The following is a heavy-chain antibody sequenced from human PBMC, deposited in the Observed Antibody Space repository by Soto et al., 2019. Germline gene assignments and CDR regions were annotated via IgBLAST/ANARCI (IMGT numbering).Heavy chain of an antibody. CDR3: ASLSRDFWSGSIALYYYYGMDV. Sequence: QVQLVQSGAEVKKPGASVKVSCKASGYTFTSYGISWVRQAPGQGLEWMGWISAYNGNTNYAQKLQGRVTMTTDTSTSTAYMELRSLRSDDTAVYYCASLSRDFWSGSIALYYYYGMDVWGQGTTVTVSS. CDR2: ISAYNGNT. V-gene: IGHV1-18*01. J-gene: IGHJ6*02. D-gene: IGHD3-3*01. CDR1: GYTFTSYG.